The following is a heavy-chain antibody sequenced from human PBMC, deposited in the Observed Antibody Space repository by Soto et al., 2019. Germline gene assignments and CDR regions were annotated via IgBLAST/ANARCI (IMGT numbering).Heavy chain of an antibody. V-gene: IGHV3-15*01. CDR1: GFTFSNAW. D-gene: IGHD2-21*02. CDR2: IKSKTDGGTT. J-gene: IGHJ4*02. CDR3: TTGWAYCGGDCYSCLF. Sequence: EVQLVESGGGLVKPGGSLRLSCAASGFTFSNAWMSWVRQAPGKGLEWVGRIKSKTDGGTTDYAAPVKGRFAISRDDSKNTLYLQMNSLKTDGTAVYYCTTGWAYCGGDCYSCLFWGQGTLVTVSA.